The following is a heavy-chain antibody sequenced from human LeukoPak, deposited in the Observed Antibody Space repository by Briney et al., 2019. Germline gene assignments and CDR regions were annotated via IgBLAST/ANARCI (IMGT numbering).Heavy chain of an antibody. Sequence: PGRSLRLSCAASGFTFSSYWMSWVRQAPGKGLEWVANIKQDGSEKYYVDSVKGRFTISRDNAKNSLYLQMNSLRAEDTAVYYCARADSSGYKTYFDYWGQGTLVTVSS. J-gene: IGHJ4*02. CDR3: ARADSSGYKTYFDY. D-gene: IGHD3-22*01. CDR1: GFTFSSYW. CDR2: IKQDGSEK. V-gene: IGHV3-7*01.